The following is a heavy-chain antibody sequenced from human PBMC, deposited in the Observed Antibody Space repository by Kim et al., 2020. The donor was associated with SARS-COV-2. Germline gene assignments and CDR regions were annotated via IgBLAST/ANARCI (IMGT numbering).Heavy chain of an antibody. J-gene: IGHJ4*02. CDR3: ARDGMPYGDYYFDY. CDR1: GFTFSSYA. Sequence: GGSLRLSCAASGFTFSSYAMHWVRQAPGKGLEWVVVISYDGSNKYYADSVKGRFTISRDNSKNTLYLQMNSLRAEDTAVYYCARDGMPYGDYYFDYWGQGTLVTVSS. V-gene: IGHV3-30-3*01. CDR2: ISYDGSNK. D-gene: IGHD4-17*01.